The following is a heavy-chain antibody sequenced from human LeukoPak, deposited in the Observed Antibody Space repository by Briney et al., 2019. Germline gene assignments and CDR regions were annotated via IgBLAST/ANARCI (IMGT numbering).Heavy chain of an antibody. CDR1: GGSFSGYY. V-gene: IGHV4-34*01. CDR2: INHSGST. CDR3: ARGYDSRAYYPFNY. D-gene: IGHD3-22*01. J-gene: IGHJ4*02. Sequence: SETLSLTCAVYGGSFSGYYWSWIRQPPGKGLEWIGEINHSGSTNYNPSLKSQVTISVDTSKNQFSLKLSSVTAADTAVYYCARGYDSRAYYPFNYWGQGTLVTVSS.